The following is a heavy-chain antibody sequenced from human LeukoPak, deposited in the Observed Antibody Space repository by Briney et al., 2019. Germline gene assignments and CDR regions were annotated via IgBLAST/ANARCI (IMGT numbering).Heavy chain of an antibody. CDR1: GFTFSSYW. CDR3: AKGGGVGAKEDAFDI. J-gene: IGHJ3*02. CDR2: IKKDGSEK. D-gene: IGHD1-26*01. Sequence: PGGSLRLSCAASGFTFSSYWMSWVRQAPGKGLEWAANIKKDGSEKYYVDSVKGRFTISRDNSKNTLYLQMNSLRAEDTAVYYCAKGGGVGAKEDAFDIWGQGTMVTVSS. V-gene: IGHV3-7*01.